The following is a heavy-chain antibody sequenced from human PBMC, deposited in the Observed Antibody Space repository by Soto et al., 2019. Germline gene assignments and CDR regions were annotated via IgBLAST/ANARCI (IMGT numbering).Heavy chain of an antibody. CDR1: GGTFSSYG. J-gene: IGHJ4*02. CDR3: ARSVGVTTLSYLDY. Sequence: ASVKVSCKAAGGTFSSYGISWVRQAPGQGLEWMGGIIPMFGTATHTQNFQGRLTITADESTSTAYMELSSLRSEDTAVYFCARSVGVTTLSYLDYWSQGTLVTVSS. D-gene: IGHD1-26*01. V-gene: IGHV1-69*13. CDR2: IIPMFGTA.